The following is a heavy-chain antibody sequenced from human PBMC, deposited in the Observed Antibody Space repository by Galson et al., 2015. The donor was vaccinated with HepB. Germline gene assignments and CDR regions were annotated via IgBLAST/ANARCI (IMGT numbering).Heavy chain of an antibody. J-gene: IGHJ4*02. V-gene: IGHV1-2*04. D-gene: IGHD3-16*01. CDR1: GYTFTGYY. CDR2: INPNSGGT. Sequence: SVKVSCKASGYTFTGYYMHWVRQAPGQGLEWMGWINPNSGGTNYAQKFQGWVTMTRDTSISTAYMELSRLRSDDTAVYYCARGSRANGGEYYFDYWGQGTLVTVSS. CDR3: ARGSRANGGEYYFDY.